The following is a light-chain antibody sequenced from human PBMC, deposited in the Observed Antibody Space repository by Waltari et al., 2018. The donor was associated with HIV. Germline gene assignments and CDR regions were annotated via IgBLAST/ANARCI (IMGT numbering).Light chain of an antibody. CDR2: YND. CDR3: QLWDTSTDHYV. J-gene: IGLJ1*01. CDR1: NIGSHS. V-gene: IGLV3-21*04. Sequence: SYILTQPPSVSVAPGKTASITCGGNNIGSHSVHWYQQKPGQAPVLVIYYNDDRPSGIPERVSGSKSGNTATLTISRVEAGDEADYYCQLWDTSTDHYVFGTGTKVTVL.